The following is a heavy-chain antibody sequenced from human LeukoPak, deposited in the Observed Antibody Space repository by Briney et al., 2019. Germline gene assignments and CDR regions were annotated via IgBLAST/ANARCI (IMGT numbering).Heavy chain of an antibody. D-gene: IGHD3-9*01. CDR1: GYTFTSYG. CDR2: ISAYNGNT. J-gene: IGHJ4*02. CDR3: ARDGGSDSKYYDILTAGDY. V-gene: IGHV1-18*04. Sequence: GASVKVSCKASGYTFTSYGISWARQAPGQGLEWMGWISAYNGNTNYAQKLQGRVTMTTDTSTSTAYMELRSLRSDDTAVYYCARDGGSDSKYYDILTAGDYWGQGTLVTVSS.